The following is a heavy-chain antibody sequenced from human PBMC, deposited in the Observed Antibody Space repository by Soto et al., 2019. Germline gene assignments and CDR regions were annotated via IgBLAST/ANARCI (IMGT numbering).Heavy chain of an antibody. CDR1: GDSVSSNSAA. CDR3: AGTSSLQWYYMDV. Sequence: QVQLQQSGPGLVRPSQTPSLTCVISGDSVSSNSAAWNWIRQSPSRGLEWLGRTYYRSRWYNDYAVSVTSRITVNADTSKNHFSLHLNSVSPEDTAVYYCAGTSSLQWYYMDVWDKGTTVTVSS. D-gene: IGHD1-7*01. J-gene: IGHJ6*03. V-gene: IGHV6-1*01. CDR2: TYYRSRWYN.